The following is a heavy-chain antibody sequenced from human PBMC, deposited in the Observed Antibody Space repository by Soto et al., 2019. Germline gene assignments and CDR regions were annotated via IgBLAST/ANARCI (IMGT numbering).Heavy chain of an antibody. J-gene: IGHJ2*01. D-gene: IGHD3-10*01. Sequence: QVQLQESGPGLVKPSQILSLTCTVSGVSISSDAYFWSWVRQHPGKGPEWIGYISYSGSTYYNPSLKSRITISEDTYKNQFSLRLSSATAADTAVYYCARYRLMVRGVIKHWYFDLWGRGTLVTVSS. CDR2: ISYSGST. CDR1: GVSISSDAYF. CDR3: ARYRLMVRGVIKHWYFDL. V-gene: IGHV4-31*03.